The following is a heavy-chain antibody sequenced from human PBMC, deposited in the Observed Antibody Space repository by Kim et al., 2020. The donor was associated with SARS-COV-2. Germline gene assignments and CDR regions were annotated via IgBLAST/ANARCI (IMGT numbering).Heavy chain of an antibody. J-gene: IGHJ6*02. D-gene: IGHD2-2*01. CDR3: ARDSRYCSSTSCYYYYYGMDV. V-gene: IGHV1-3*01. Sequence: ASVKVSCKASGYTFTSYAMHWVRQAPGQRLEWMGWINAGNGNTKYSQKFQGRVTITRDTSASTAYMELSSLRSEDTAVYYCARDSRYCSSTSCYYYYYGMDVWGQGTTVTVSS. CDR1: GYTFTSYA. CDR2: INAGNGNT.